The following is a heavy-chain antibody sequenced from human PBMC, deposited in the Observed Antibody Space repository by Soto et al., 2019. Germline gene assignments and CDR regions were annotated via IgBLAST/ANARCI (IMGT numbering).Heavy chain of an antibody. V-gene: IGHV1-18*01. CDR1: GYTFTSYG. Sequence: ASVKVSCKASGYTFTSYGISWVRQAHRQGLEWMGWISAYNGNTNYAQKLQGRVTMTTDTSTSTAYMELRSLRSDDTAVYYCARVPVLTLGYCSGGSCYSAEYFQHWGQGTLVTVSP. J-gene: IGHJ1*01. D-gene: IGHD2-15*01. CDR2: ISAYNGNT. CDR3: ARVPVLTLGYCSGGSCYSAEYFQH.